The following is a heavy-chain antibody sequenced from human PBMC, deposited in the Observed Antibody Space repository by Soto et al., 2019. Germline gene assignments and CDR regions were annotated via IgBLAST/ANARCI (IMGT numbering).Heavy chain of an antibody. Sequence: SEALSLTCTVSGGSISSSSYYWGWIRQPPGKGLEWIGSIYYSGSTYYNPSLKSRVTISVDTSKNQFSLKLSSVTAADTAVYYCARHSPTENWFDHWGQGTLVTVSS. CDR3: ARHSPTENWFDH. V-gene: IGHV4-39*01. J-gene: IGHJ5*02. CDR1: GGSISSSSYY. CDR2: IYYSGST. D-gene: IGHD4-17*01.